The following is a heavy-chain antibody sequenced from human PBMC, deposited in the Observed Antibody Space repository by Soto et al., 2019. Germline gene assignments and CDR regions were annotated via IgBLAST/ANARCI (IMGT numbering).Heavy chain of an antibody. CDR1: GYTFTAYY. D-gene: IGHD6-19*01. CDR3: ARGSAVGGNWFDS. CDR2: IKPNSGDT. Sequence: QVQLVQSGAEVKKPGASVKVSCKASGYTFTAYYIHWVRQAPGQGLECMGWIKPNSGDTGYTQKFHGRVTMTRDTSISTAYMDLSSLRSDDTAMYYCARGSAVGGNWFDSWGQGTLVTVSS. V-gene: IGHV1-2*02. J-gene: IGHJ5*01.